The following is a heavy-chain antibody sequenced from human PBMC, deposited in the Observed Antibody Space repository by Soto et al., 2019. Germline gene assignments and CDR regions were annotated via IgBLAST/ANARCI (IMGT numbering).Heavy chain of an antibody. CDR3: ARPSYGSGKYYAPYYFYAMDV. CDR1: GGSISSYY. D-gene: IGHD3-10*01. Sequence: ETLSLTCDVSGGSISSYYWSWIRQPPGKGLEWIGYIYYSGNTNYNPSLKSRVTMSVDTSKNQFSLNLTSVTAADTAVYFCARPSYGSGKYYAPYYFYAMDVWGHGTTVTV. CDR2: IYYSGNT. J-gene: IGHJ6*02. V-gene: IGHV4-59*01.